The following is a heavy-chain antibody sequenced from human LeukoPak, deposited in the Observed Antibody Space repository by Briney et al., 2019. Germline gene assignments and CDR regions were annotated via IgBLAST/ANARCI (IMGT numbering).Heavy chain of an antibody. Sequence: GGSLRLSCSASGFSFSSYAMHWVRQAPGKGLEYVSAISSNGGSTYYADSVKGRFTIPRDNSKNTLYLQMSSLRAEDTAVYYCVITSATGPIDYWGQGTLVTVSS. CDR2: ISSNGGST. D-gene: IGHD6-6*01. V-gene: IGHV3-64D*09. CDR1: GFSFSSYA. CDR3: VITSATGPIDY. J-gene: IGHJ4*02.